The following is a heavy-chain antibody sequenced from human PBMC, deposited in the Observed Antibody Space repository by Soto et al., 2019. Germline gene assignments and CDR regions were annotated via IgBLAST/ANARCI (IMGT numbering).Heavy chain of an antibody. CDR2: IYYSGST. CDR3: ARAMVVTQNWFDP. J-gene: IGHJ5*02. CDR1: DGSISRGDYY. V-gene: IGHV4-30-4*01. Sequence: SGTPALTCTVSDGSISRGDYYWSWIRQPPGKGLEWIGYIYYSGSTYYNPSLKSRVTISVDTSKNQFSLKLSSVTAADTAVYYCARAMVVTQNWFDPWGQGTLVTVS. D-gene: IGHD2-21*02.